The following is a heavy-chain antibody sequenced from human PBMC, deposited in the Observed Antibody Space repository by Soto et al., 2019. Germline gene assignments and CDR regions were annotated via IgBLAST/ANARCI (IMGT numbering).Heavy chain of an antibody. CDR2: LIPIFGTA. D-gene: IGHD2-2*01. V-gene: IGHV1-69*12. CDR3: ARHVPAAGYYNGMDV. CDR1: GGTFSSYA. J-gene: IGHJ6*02. Sequence: QVQLVQSGAEVKKPGSSVKVSCKASGGTFSSYAISWVRQAPGQGLEWMGGLIPIFGTANYAETFQGRVTITADESTSTAYMELSSLRSEDTAVYYCARHVPAAGYYNGMDVWGQGTTVTVSS.